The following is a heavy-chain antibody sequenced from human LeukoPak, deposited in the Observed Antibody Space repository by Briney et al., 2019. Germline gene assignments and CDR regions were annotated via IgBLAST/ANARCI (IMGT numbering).Heavy chain of an antibody. V-gene: IGHV5-51*01. Sequence: GASLKISSKASGSFFTDYWICWVRQLREKGQELMSIISPGDSASRCTYSPAFQGQVTISADKSISTAYLQWSSLKASDTAMYYCARSTSGSFDYWGQGTPVTVSS. J-gene: IGHJ4*02. D-gene: IGHD3-10*01. CDR2: ISPGDSAS. CDR3: ARSTSGSFDY. CDR1: GSFFTDYW.